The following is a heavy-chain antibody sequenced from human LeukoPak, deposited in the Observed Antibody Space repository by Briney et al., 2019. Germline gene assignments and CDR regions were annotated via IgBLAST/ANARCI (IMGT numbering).Heavy chain of an antibody. D-gene: IGHD6-6*01. CDR1: GFTFSSYA. Sequence: GGSMRLSCAASGFTFSSYAMHWVRQAPGKGLEWVSSISGSGGEIHYADSVKGRFAISRDNSKNTVYLQMNSLRDEDTAVFYCAKGGPFSTSSQKYFDPWGQGSLVIVS. CDR3: AKGGPFSTSSQKYFDP. CDR2: ISGSGGEI. V-gene: IGHV3-23*01. J-gene: IGHJ5*02.